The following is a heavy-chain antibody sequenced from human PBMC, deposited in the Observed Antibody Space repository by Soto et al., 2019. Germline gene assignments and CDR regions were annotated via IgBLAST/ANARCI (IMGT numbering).Heavy chain of an antibody. CDR2: ISAYNGNT. V-gene: IGHV1-18*01. Sequence: ASVKVSCKASGYTFTSYGISWVRQAPGQGLEWMGWISAYNGNTNYAQKLQGRVTMTTDTSTSTAYMELRSLRSDDTAVYYCARDIVVVVAANYYYYGMDVWGQGTTVTVSS. D-gene: IGHD2-15*01. CDR3: ARDIVVVVAANYYYYGMDV. CDR1: GYTFTSYG. J-gene: IGHJ6*02.